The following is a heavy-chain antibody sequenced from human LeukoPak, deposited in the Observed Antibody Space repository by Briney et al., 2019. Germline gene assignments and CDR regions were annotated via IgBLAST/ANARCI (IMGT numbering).Heavy chain of an antibody. CDR1: GGSISSGSYY. CDR3: ARDDRYRGSSQGDY. Sequence: PSQTLSLTCTVSGGSISSGSYYWSWIRQPAGKGLEWIGRIYTSGSTNYNPSLKSRVTISVDTSKNQFSLRLSSVTAADTAVYYCARDDRYRGSSQGDYWGQGTLVTVSS. CDR2: IYTSGST. J-gene: IGHJ4*02. D-gene: IGHD6-6*01. V-gene: IGHV4-61*02.